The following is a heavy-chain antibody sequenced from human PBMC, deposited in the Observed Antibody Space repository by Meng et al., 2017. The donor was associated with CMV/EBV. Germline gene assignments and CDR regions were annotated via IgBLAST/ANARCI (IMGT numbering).Heavy chain of an antibody. CDR3: ARGVVTMIVVYDP. D-gene: IGHD3-22*01. CDR2: IHNSGST. V-gene: IGHV4-30-4*08. Sequence: QVQLQESGPGLLKPSQTLSLPCPVSGNSISSGNYYWSWVRQTPGKGLEWIGYIHNSGSTYYNPSLESRLTISIDKSKNQFYLKLASVTAADTAVYYCARGVVTMIVVYDPWGQGTLVTVSS. J-gene: IGHJ5*02. CDR1: GNSISSGNYY.